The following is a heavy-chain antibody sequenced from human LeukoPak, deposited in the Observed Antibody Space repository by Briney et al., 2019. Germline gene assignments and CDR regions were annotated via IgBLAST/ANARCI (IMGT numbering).Heavy chain of an antibody. CDR2: ISASGGST. CDR1: GFTFSSYT. Sequence: GGSLRLSCAASGFTFSSYTMSWVRQAPGKGLEWVSAISASGGSTYYAHSVKGRFTISRDNSKNTLYLQMNSLRGEDTAVYYCAKGSSGYDAFDIWRQGRMVSVCS. V-gene: IGHV3-23*01. D-gene: IGHD5-12*01. CDR3: AKGSSGYDAFDI. J-gene: IGHJ3*02.